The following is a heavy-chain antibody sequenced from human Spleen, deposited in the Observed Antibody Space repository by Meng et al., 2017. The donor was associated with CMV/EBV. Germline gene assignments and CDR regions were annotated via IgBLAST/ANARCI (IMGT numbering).Heavy chain of an antibody. D-gene: IGHD6-13*01. J-gene: IGHJ4*02. CDR2: IKQDGNEI. CDR1: GFTFSSYE. Sequence: GESLKISCAASGFTFSSYEMNWVRQAPGKGLEWVANIKQDGNEIHYVDSVKGRFTISRDNAKDSLFLQMNGLRAEDTAIYYCARPFDGTTWYGRPIDYWGQGTLVTVSS. V-gene: IGHV3-7*01. CDR3: ARPFDGTTWYGRPIDY.